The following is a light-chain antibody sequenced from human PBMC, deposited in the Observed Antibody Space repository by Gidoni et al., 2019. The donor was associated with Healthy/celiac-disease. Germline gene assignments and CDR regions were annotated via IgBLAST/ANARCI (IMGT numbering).Light chain of an antibody. J-gene: IGKJ5*01. V-gene: IGKV2-28*01. CDR2: LCS. CDR1: QSLLHSNGYNY. Sequence: DIVMTQSPLSLPVTPGEPASISCRSSQSLLHSNGYNYLDWYLQKPGQSPQLLIYLCSNRASGVPDRFSGSGSGTDFTLKISRVEGEDVGVYYCMQALQTPAITVGQXTRLEIK. CDR3: MQALQTPAIT.